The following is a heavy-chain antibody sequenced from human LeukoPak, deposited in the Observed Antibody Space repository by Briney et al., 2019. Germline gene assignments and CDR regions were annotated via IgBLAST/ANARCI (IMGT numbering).Heavy chain of an antibody. CDR1: GFTFSRYS. J-gene: IGHJ4*02. CDR2: ISSTSKTI. V-gene: IGHV3-48*01. Sequence: GGSLRLSCAASGFTFSRYSMNWVRQVPGKGLEWISYISSTSKTIYYANSLKGRFTISRDNADNSLFLQINSLRAEDTAVYYCARALTPHAGRTPSSLDYWGQGTLVTVSS. CDR3: ARALTPHAGRTPSSLDY. D-gene: IGHD2-15*01.